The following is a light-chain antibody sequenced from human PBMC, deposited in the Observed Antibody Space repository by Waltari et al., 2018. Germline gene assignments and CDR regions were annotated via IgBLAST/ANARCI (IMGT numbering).Light chain of an antibody. CDR1: QSLLHSDGYNY. J-gene: IGKJ4*01. V-gene: IGKV2-28*01. CDR3: MQALQTPLT. CDR2: LGS. Sequence: DLVMTQSPLSLPVTPGEPASISCRSSQSLLHSDGYNYLDWYLQKPGQSPHLLIYLGSNRASGVPDRFSGSGSGTDFTLKISRVEAEDVGNYFCMQALQTPLTFGGGTKVEIK.